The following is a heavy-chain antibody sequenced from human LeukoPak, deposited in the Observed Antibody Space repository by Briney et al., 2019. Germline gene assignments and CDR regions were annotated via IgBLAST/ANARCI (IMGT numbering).Heavy chain of an antibody. V-gene: IGHV1-46*01. CDR2: INPSGGST. J-gene: IGHJ4*02. CDR3: ARDLYGASY. D-gene: IGHD4/OR15-4a*01. Sequence: ASVRVSCKASGYTFTNYFVHWVRQAPGQGLEWMGIINPSGGSTTYAQDFQGRITLTRDTSTTTVYMELSSLRSEDTAVYYCARDLYGASYWGQGTLVSVSS. CDR1: GYTFTNYF.